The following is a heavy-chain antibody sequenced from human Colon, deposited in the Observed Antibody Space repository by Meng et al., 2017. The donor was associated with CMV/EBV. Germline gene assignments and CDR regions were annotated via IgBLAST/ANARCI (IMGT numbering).Heavy chain of an antibody. J-gene: IGHJ4*02. V-gene: IGHV4-61*01. Sequence: SETLSPTCTVSGDSVSSVSYYWSWIRQPPGKGLEWSGYIYYSGSTNYNPSLKSRVTMSVDTSKNQLSLKLSSVTAADTAVYYCARMGLFTMFGVVPYYFDYWGQGTLVTVSS. CDR1: GDSVSSVSYY. CDR3: ARMGLFTMFGVVPYYFDY. CDR2: IYYSGST. D-gene: IGHD3-3*01.